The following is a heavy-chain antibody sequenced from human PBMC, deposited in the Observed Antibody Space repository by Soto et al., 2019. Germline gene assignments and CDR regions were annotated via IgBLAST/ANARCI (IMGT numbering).Heavy chain of an antibody. Sequence: PRGSRRLGCAASRLSLSSYSMTVVRQAPGKGLEWVSSISSSSSYIYYADSVKGRFTISRDNAKNSLYLQMNSLRAEDTAVYYCARVRGMAVWGQGTTVPVSS. CDR3: ARVRGMAV. CDR1: RLSLSSYS. V-gene: IGHV3-21*01. J-gene: IGHJ6*02. CDR2: ISSSSSYI.